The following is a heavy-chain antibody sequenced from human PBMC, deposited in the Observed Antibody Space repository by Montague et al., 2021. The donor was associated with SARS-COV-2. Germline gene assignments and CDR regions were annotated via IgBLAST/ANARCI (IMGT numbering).Heavy chain of an antibody. Sequence: SETLSLTCAVYGGSFSGYYWNWIRQPPGKGLEWIGEINHSGSTNYNPSLKSRVTMSVDTSKNQFSPKLSSVTAADTAVYYCARGARQGYGFRLGSFDSWGQGTLVTVSS. CDR2: INHSGST. D-gene: IGHD3-10*01. J-gene: IGHJ4*02. V-gene: IGHV4-34*01. CDR3: ARGARQGYGFRLGSFDS. CDR1: GGSFSGYY.